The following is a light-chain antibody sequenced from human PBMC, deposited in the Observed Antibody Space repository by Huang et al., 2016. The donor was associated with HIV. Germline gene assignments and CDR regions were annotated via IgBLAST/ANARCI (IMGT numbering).Light chain of an antibody. CDR1: QSVATY. CDR3: QQRSNWPLT. V-gene: IGKV3-11*01. Sequence: EVVLTQSPPTLSLSPGETGTLSCRASQSVATYLSWYPQRPGQGPRPLIYDTSYRAPGVPARFRGTGSGTDFTLTISSLEPEDLAIYYCQQRSNWPLTFGGGTKVEI. CDR2: DTS. J-gene: IGKJ4*01.